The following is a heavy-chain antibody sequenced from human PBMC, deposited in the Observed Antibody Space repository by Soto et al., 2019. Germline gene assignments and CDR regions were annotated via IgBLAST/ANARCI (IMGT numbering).Heavy chain of an antibody. Sequence: QVQLVESGGGVVQPGRSLRLSCAASGFTFSSYAMHWVRQAPGKGLEWVAVISYDGSNKYYADSVKGRFTISRDNSKNTLYLEMNSLGAEDTAGYCCARGWQWEPRGGMDVWGQGTTVTVSS. J-gene: IGHJ6*02. CDR1: GFTFSSYA. CDR2: ISYDGSNK. V-gene: IGHV3-30-3*01. CDR3: ARGWQWEPRGGMDV. D-gene: IGHD1-26*01.